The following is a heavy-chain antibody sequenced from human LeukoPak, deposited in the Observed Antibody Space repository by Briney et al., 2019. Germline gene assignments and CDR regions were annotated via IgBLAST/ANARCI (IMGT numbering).Heavy chain of an antibody. Sequence: GASVKVSCKPSGYTFTAYYMHWVPQAPGQGLEWMGWINPNSGGTNYAQKFQGRVTMTRDTSISTAYMELSRLRSDDTAVYYCAREYYDSSGYYPGPLDYWGQGTLFTVSS. CDR1: GYTFTAYY. D-gene: IGHD3-22*01. CDR3: AREYYDSSGYYPGPLDY. J-gene: IGHJ4*02. V-gene: IGHV1-2*02. CDR2: INPNSGGT.